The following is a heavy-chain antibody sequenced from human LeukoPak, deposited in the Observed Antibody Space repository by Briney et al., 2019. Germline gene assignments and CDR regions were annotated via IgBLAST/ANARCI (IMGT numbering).Heavy chain of an antibody. CDR3: ARARAGWLQLRYYFDY. V-gene: IGHV1-2*06. CDR2: INPNSGGT. Sequence: ASVKVSCKASGYTFTGYYMHWVRQAPGQGLEWMGRINPNSGGTNYAQKFQGRVTMTRDTSISTAYMELSRLRSDDTAVYYCARARAGWLQLRYYFDYWGQGTLVTVSS. CDR1: GYTFTGYY. D-gene: IGHD5-24*01. J-gene: IGHJ4*02.